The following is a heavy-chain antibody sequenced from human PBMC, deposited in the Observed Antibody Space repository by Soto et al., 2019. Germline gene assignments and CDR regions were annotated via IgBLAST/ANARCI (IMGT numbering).Heavy chain of an antibody. V-gene: IGHV1-69*15. CDR3: ARCGLRYHSICFYLGIYGMDV. CDR1: GGTFSNFA. J-gene: IGHJ6*02. Sequence: QVQLVQSGAEVKKPGSSVKVSCKASGGTFSNFAISWVRQAPGQGLEWVGSIIPMFNTTNYGQRFQGRVTITADESTGAAYLELTSLRSEDSAVYYCARCGLRYHSICFYLGIYGMDVWGQGTTVAVSS. D-gene: IGHD3-3*02. CDR2: IIPMFNTT.